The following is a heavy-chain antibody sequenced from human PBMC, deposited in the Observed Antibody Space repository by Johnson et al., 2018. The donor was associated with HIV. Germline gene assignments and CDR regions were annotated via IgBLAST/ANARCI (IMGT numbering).Heavy chain of an antibody. V-gene: IGHV3-53*01. D-gene: IGHD2-15*01. CDR3: AKGRWYGTDDGFDI. CDR1: GFTVSSNY. Sequence: VQLVESGGGLIQPGGSLRLSCAASGFTVSSNYMSWVRQAPGKGLEWVSVIYSGGSTYYADSVKGRFTISRDNSKNTLHLQMNSLRVEDTAVYYCAKGRWYGTDDGFDIWGHGTMVTVSS. CDR2: IYSGGST. J-gene: IGHJ3*02.